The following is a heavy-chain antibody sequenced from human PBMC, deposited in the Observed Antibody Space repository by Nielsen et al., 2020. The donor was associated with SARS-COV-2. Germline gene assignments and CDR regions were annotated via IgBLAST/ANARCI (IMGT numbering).Heavy chain of an antibody. CDR1: GGSISSSNW. J-gene: IGHJ6*02. CDR3: ARDKKWFGPSLGMDV. CDR2: IYHSGST. Sequence: SETLSLTCAVSGGSISSSNWWRWVRQPQGKGLEWIGEIYHSGSTNYNPSLKSRVTISVYKSKNQFSLKLSSVTAADTAVYYCARDKKWFGPSLGMDVWGQGTTVTVSS. V-gene: IGHV4-4*02. D-gene: IGHD3-10*01.